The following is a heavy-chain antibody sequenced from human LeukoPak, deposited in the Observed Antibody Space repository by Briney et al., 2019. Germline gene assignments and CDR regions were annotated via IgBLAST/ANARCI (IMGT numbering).Heavy chain of an antibody. V-gene: IGHV1-18*01. CDR2: ISTYNGDT. CDR1: GYTFTNYG. CDR3: ARGEHGTTWYVDY. J-gene: IGHJ4*02. Sequence: GASVKVSCKASGYTFTNYGISWVRQAPGQGLEWMGWISTYNGDTNYAQKLQDRVTMTTDTSTNTAYMELRSLTSDDTAVYYCARGEHGTTWYVDYWGQGTLVTVSS. D-gene: IGHD1-26*01.